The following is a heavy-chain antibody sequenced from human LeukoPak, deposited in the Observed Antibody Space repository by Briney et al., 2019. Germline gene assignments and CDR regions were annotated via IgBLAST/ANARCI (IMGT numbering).Heavy chain of an antibody. CDR2: ISSSSSYI. Sequence: PGGSLRLSCAASGFTFSSYSMNWVRQAPGKWLEWVSSISSSSSYIYYADSVKGRFTISRDNAKNSLYLQMNSLRAEDTAVYYCARGLDYGDYVDEYFQHWGQGTLVTVSS. D-gene: IGHD4-17*01. CDR3: ARGLDYGDYVDEYFQH. J-gene: IGHJ1*01. CDR1: GFTFSSYS. V-gene: IGHV3-21*01.